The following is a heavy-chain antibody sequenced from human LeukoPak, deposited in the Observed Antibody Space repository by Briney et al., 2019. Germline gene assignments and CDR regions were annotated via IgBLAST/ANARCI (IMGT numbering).Heavy chain of an antibody. D-gene: IGHD3-22*01. CDR3: ARDGDSSGYGPNYFDY. CDR1: GGSISSYY. Sequence: PSETLSLTCTVSGGSISSYYWSWIRQPPGKGLEWIGYTYYSGSTNYNPSLKSRVTISVDTSKNQFSLKLSSVTAADTAVYYCARDGDSSGYGPNYFDYWGQGTLVTVSS. J-gene: IGHJ4*02. CDR2: TYYSGST. V-gene: IGHV4-59*01.